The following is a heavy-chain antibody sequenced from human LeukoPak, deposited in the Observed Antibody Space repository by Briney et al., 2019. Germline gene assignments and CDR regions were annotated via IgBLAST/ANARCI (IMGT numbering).Heavy chain of an antibody. Sequence: GGSLRLSCSASGFTFSIAAMHWVRQAPGKGLQYVSVISGSGVSSYADSVKGRFIISRDNSKNTLYLQMNSLRAEDTAVYYCARGGGYSYGYGVIDYWGQGTLVTVSS. CDR1: GFTFSIAA. V-gene: IGHV3-64*04. J-gene: IGHJ4*02. D-gene: IGHD5-18*01. CDR2: ISGSGVS. CDR3: ARGGGYSYGYGVIDY.